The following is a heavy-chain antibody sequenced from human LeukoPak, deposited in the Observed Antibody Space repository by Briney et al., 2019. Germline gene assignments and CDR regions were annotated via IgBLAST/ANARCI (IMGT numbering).Heavy chain of an antibody. J-gene: IGHJ4*02. CDR3: ARSGGDAIRPFDY. V-gene: IGHV1-46*01. D-gene: IGHD2-21*02. CDR2: INPSGGST. Sequence: ASVKVSCKASGYTFISYFIHWVRQAPGQGLEWMGIINPSGGSTRYAQKFQGRVTMTRDTSTSTVCTEMSSLRSEDTAVYYCARSGGDAIRPFDYWGQGTLVTVSS. CDR1: GYTFISYF.